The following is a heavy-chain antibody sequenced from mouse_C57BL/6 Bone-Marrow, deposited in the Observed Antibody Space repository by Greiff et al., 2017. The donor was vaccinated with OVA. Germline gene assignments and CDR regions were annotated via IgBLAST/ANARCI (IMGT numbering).Heavy chain of an antibody. D-gene: IGHD2-4*01. CDR3: ARRVYDYDGWYFDV. J-gene: IGHJ1*03. CDR1: GYTFTSYW. Sequence: VQLQQPGAELVMPGASVKLSCKASGYTFTSYWMHWVKQRPGQGLEWIGEIDPSDSYTNYNQKFKGKSTLTVYKSSSTAYMQLSSLTSEDSAVYYCARRVYDYDGWYFDVWGTGTTVTVSS. CDR2: IDPSDSYT. V-gene: IGHV1-69*01.